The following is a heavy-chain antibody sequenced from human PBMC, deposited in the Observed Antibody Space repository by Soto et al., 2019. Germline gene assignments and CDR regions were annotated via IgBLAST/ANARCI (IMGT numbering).Heavy chain of an antibody. D-gene: IGHD3-10*01. CDR3: AKDRGGSGAFDI. Sequence: EGQLVEFGGGLVKPGGSLRLSCAASGFSFSIYSYNWVRQAPGKGLEWLSYISPAGSSIYYADSVKGRFTISRDSARDSVYLQMNSLRAEDTAVDYCAKDRGGSGAFDIWGQGTMVTVSS. V-gene: IGHV3-48*01. J-gene: IGHJ3*02. CDR1: GFSFSIYS. CDR2: ISPAGSSI.